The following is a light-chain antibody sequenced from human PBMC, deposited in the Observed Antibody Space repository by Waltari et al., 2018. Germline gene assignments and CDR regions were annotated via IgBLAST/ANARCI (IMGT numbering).Light chain of an antibody. V-gene: IGLV2-23*02. CDR3: CSYAGGSTYV. CDR1: SRAVGSYNV. CDR2: AVN. Sequence: QSALTQPASVSGSPGQSISISCTGTSRAVGSYNVASWTQQHPGKAPQLMIYAVNKRPSGVSNRFSGSKSGNTASLTISGLQAEDEADYYCCSYAGGSTYVFGSGTKVTVL. J-gene: IGLJ1*01.